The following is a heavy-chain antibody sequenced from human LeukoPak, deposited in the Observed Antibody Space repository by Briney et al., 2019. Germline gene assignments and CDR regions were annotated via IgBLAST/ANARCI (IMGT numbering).Heavy chain of an antibody. V-gene: IGHV3-64*01. J-gene: IGHJ4*02. CDR3: ARAPCGGGCYSDY. CDR2: ISSNGGST. CDR1: GFTFSSYA. D-gene: IGHD2-21*01. Sequence: GGSLRLSCAASGFTFSSYAMHWVRQAPGKGLEYVSAISSNGGSTYYANSVKGRFSISRDNSKNTLYLQMGSLRAEDMAVYYCARAPCGGGCYSDYWGQGTLVTVSS.